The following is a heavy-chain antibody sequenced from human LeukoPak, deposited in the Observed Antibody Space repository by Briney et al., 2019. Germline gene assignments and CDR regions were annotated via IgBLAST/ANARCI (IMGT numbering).Heavy chain of an antibody. D-gene: IGHD4-17*01. Sequence: ASVKVSCKASGGTFSSYAISWVRQAPGQGLEWMGGIIPIFGTANYAQKFQGRVTITADKSTSTAYMELSSLRSEDTAVYYCARDGEIDYGDYLNWFDPWGQGTLVTVSS. J-gene: IGHJ5*02. CDR2: IIPIFGTA. V-gene: IGHV1-69*06. CDR3: ARDGEIDYGDYLNWFDP. CDR1: GGTFSSYA.